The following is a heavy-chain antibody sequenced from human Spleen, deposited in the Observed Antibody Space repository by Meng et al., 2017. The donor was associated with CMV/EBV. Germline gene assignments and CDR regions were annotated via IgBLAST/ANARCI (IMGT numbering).Heavy chain of an antibody. D-gene: IGHD3-10*01. J-gene: IGHJ6*02. CDR3: ARSMVRGVSSYYGMDV. CDR2: ISAYNGNT. V-gene: IGHV1-18*01. Sequence: ASVKVSCKASGYSFITYYIHWVRQAPGQGLEWMGWISAYNGNTNYAQKIQGRVTMTTDTSTSTAYMELRSLRSDDTAVYYCARSMVRGVSSYYGMDVWGQGTTVTVSS. CDR1: GYSFITYY.